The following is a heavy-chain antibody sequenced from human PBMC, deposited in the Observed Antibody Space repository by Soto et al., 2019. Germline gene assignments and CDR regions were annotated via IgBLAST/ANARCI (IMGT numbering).Heavy chain of an antibody. CDR3: AKDGAVVVVAATDDFDI. V-gene: IGHV3-23*01. J-gene: IGHJ3*02. D-gene: IGHD2-15*01. CDR1: GFTFSSYA. Sequence: GESLKISCAASGFTFSSYAMSWVRQAPGKGLEWVSAISGSGGSTYYADSVKGRFTISRDNSKNTLYLQMNSLRAEDTAVYDCAKDGAVVVVAATDDFDIWGQGTMVTVSS. CDR2: ISGSGGST.